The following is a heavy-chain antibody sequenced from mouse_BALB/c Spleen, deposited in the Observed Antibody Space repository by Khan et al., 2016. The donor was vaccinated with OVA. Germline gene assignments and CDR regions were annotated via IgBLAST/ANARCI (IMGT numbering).Heavy chain of an antibody. V-gene: IGHV1S56*01. Sequence: QVRLQQSGPELVKPGALVKISCKASGYTFTSYDINWVKQMPGQGLEWIGWIYPGDGSIKYNEKFKGKATLTADTSSSTGYMQLTSLTSDNSAVYFCAREGLRGVTVDYWGQGTSVTVSS. CDR2: IYPGDGSI. D-gene: IGHD2-3*01. CDR3: AREGLRGVTVDY. CDR1: GYTFTSYD. J-gene: IGHJ4*01.